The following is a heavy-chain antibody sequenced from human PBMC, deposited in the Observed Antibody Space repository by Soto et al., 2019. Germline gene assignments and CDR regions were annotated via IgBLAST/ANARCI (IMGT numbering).Heavy chain of an antibody. CDR1: GGTFSSYT. CDR3: ARAPSDWSCYSYYYYYYMDV. J-gene: IGHJ6*03. Sequence: QVQLVQSGAEVKKPGSSVKVSCKASGGTFSSYTISWVRQAPGQGFEWMGRVIPILGIANYAHKFQGRVTITADKSTSTAYMELSSLRSEDTAVYYCARAPSDWSCYSYYYYYYMDVWGKGTTVTVSS. CDR2: VIPILGIA. D-gene: IGHD3-3*01. V-gene: IGHV1-69*02.